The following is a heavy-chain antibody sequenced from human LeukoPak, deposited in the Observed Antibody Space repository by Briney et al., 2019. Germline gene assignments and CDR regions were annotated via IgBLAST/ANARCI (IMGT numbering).Heavy chain of an antibody. CDR1: GYPFTKWE. V-gene: IGHV1-8*01. J-gene: IGHJ5*02. CDR2: VHPDNGNT. CDR3: ATGPRNDP. Sequence: ASVKVSCKTSGYPFTKWEINWVRQAAGQGLEWLGWVHPDNGNTYYAQRFRGRVTMSRYTSTNTAYMELGGLRSNDTAVYFCATGPRNDPWGQGTLVTVSS. D-gene: IGHD1-14*01.